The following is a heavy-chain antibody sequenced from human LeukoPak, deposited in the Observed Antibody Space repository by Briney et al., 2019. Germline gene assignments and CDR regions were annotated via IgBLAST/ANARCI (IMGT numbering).Heavy chain of an antibody. V-gene: IGHV1-46*01. J-gene: IGHJ4*02. CDR3: AREDQSNTRSYFDY. D-gene: IGHD1/OR15-1a*01. CDR1: GYTFTSYG. Sequence: GASVKVSCKASGYTFTSYGISWVRQAPGLGLEWMGIINPIGGGTSYAQKFQGRVTMTSDTSTSTVYMELSSLRSEDTAVYYCAREDQSNTRSYFDYWGQGTLVTVSS. CDR2: INPIGGGT.